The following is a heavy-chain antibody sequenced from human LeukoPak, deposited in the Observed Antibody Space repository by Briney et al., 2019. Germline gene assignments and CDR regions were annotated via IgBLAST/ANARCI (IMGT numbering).Heavy chain of an antibody. Sequence: GGSLRLSCAASGFTVSSNYMSWVRQAPGKGLEWVSVVSGSGDNTNYADSVKGRFTVSRDNSKNTLFLQMNSLRAEDTAVYYCAKDGGLWVSAHWGDSWGRGTLVTVSS. V-gene: IGHV3-23*01. CDR3: AKDGGLWVSAHWGDS. D-gene: IGHD7-27*01. CDR1: GFTVSSNY. J-gene: IGHJ4*02. CDR2: VSGSGDNT.